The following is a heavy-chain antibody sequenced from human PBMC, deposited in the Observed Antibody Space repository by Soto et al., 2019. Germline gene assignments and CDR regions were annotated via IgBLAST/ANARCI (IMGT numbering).Heavy chain of an antibody. CDR3: ARHGGKFFDY. V-gene: IGHV4-4*02. J-gene: IGHJ4*01. CDR2: IFHSGIT. Sequence: PSETLSLTCAVSGGSVSSSNWWTWVRQPAGEGLEWIGQIFHSGITSYNPSPKSRITISLDKSKNHLSLTLISVTAADTAVYYCARHGGKFFDYWGHGTLVTVSS. D-gene: IGHD2-15*01. CDR1: GGSVSSSNW.